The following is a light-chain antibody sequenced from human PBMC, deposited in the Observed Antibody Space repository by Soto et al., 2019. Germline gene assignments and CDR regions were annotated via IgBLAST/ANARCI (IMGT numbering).Light chain of an antibody. Sequence: QSALTQPASVSGSPGQSITISCTGTSSDVGGYKYVSWYQQYPGKAPKLMIYEVSNRPSGVSNRFSGSESGNTASLTISGLQAEDEADYYCSSYTSSTTPVYVFGTGTKVTVL. V-gene: IGLV2-14*01. CDR1: SSDVGGYKY. J-gene: IGLJ1*01. CDR2: EVS. CDR3: SSYTSSTTPVYV.